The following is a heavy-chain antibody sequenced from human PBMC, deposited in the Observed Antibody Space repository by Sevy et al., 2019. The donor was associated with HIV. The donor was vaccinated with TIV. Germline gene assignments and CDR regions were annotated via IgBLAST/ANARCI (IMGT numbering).Heavy chain of an antibody. CDR1: GFTFSNFW. CDR3: ARVYRGDAEYFQH. D-gene: IGHD3-10*01. V-gene: IGHV3-7*01. J-gene: IGHJ1*01. CDR2: IKQDGSEK. Sequence: GGSLRLSCAASGFTFSNFWMSWVRQAPGKRLEWVANIKQDGSEKYYVDSVKGRFTISRDNAKNSLYLQMNSLRAEDTAVYYCARVYRGDAEYFQHWGQGTLVTVSS.